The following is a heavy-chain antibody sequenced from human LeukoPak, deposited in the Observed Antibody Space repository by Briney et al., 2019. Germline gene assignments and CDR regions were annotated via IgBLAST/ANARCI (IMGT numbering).Heavy chain of an antibody. CDR3: VKEWRGSLYDPADH. D-gene: IGHD2-8*01. CDR1: GYTFTDSW. Sequence: GVSLKISCKASGYTFTDSWIGGVRQKSGKGLEWLAVIHPADSDSRYSPSFQVQVFNSVDRSMNTAYLQWSSLKASDSAVHYCVKEWRGSLYDPADHWGQGTLVTVSP. CDR2: IHPADSDS. J-gene: IGHJ5*02. V-gene: IGHV5-51*06.